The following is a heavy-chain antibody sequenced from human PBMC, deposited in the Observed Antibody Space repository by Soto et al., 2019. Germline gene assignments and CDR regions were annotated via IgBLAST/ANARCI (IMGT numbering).Heavy chain of an antibody. CDR3: AKGGGTGTTFPYFDY. Sequence: QVQLQESGPGLVKPSQTLSLTCTVSGGSISSGGYYWSWIRQHPGKGLEWIGYIYYSGSTYSNPSLKSRVTISVDTSKNQFSLKLSSVTAADTAVYYCAKGGGTGTTFPYFDYWGQGTLVTVSS. CDR2: IYYSGST. D-gene: IGHD1-7*01. V-gene: IGHV4-31*03. J-gene: IGHJ4*02. CDR1: GGSISSGGYY.